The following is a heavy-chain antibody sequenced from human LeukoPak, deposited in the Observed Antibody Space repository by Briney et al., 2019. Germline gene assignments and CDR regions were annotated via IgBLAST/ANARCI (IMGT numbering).Heavy chain of an antibody. Sequence: SETLSLTCAVYGGSFSGYYWSWIRQPPGKGLEWIGEINHSGSTNYNPSLKSRVTISVDTSKNQFSLKLSSVTAADTAVYYCARVLETFEYYYYYYYMDVWGKGTTVTISS. CDR1: GGSFSGYY. CDR2: INHSGST. CDR3: ARVLETFEYYYYYYYMDV. D-gene: IGHD2/OR15-2a*01. J-gene: IGHJ6*03. V-gene: IGHV4-34*01.